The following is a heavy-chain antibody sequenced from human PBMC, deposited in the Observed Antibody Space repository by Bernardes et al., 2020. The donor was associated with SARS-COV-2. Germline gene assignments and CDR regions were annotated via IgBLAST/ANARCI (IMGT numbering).Heavy chain of an antibody. J-gene: IGHJ3*01. D-gene: IGHD2-2*01. CDR1: GFTFSNYA. V-gene: IGHV3-23*01. CDR2: IGNSGDST. CDR3: ATDQRYCSSTSCYS. Sequence: GGCLRRSCAASGFTFSNYALSWVRQAPGKGLEWVSLIGNSGDSTYYADSVKGRFTISRDNSKNTLFLQMNSLRAEDTALYHCATDQRYCSSTSCYSWGQGTKVTVSS.